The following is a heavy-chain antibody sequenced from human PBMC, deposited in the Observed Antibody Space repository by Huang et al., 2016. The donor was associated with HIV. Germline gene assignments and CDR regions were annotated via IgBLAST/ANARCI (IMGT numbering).Heavy chain of an antibody. V-gene: IGHV1-8*02. D-gene: IGHD6-6*01. Sequence: QVQLVQSGAEVRKPGASVKVSCEASGYSFASYDINWVRQATGQGLEWMGWMNPNSGNTGYAKTFQGRVTMTRNTSISTAYMELSSLRSEDTAKYFCVRGWYIAALPYFDYWGQGTLVTVSS. CDR3: VRGWYIAALPYFDY. CDR2: MNPNSGNT. CDR1: GYSFASYD. J-gene: IGHJ4*02.